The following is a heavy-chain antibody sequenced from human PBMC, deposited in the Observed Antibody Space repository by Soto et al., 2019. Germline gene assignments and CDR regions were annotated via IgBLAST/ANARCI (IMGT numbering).Heavy chain of an antibody. CDR2: ISGSGGST. V-gene: IGHV3-23*01. CDR1: GFTFSSYA. J-gene: IGHJ4*02. D-gene: IGHD1-26*01. Sequence: PGGSLRLSCAASGFTFSSYAMSWVRQAPGKGLEWVSAISGSGGSTYYADSVKGRFTISRDNSKNTLYLQMNSLRAEDTAVYYCAKTTVGATKPIYFDYWGQGTLVTVSS. CDR3: AKTTVGATKPIYFDY.